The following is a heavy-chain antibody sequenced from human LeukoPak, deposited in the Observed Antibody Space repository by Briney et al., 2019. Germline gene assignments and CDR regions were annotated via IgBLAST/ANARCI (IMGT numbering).Heavy chain of an antibody. CDR2: IIPIFGTA. V-gene: IGHV1-69*13. D-gene: IGHD6-19*01. CDR3: AHTPYSSGWYYFDY. CDR1: GGTFSSYA. J-gene: IGHJ4*02. Sequence: ASVTVSCKASGGTFSSYAISWVRQAPGQGLEWMGGIIPIFGTANYAQKFQGRVTITADESTSTAYMELSSLRSEDTAVYYCAHTPYSSGWYYFDYWGQGTLVTVSS.